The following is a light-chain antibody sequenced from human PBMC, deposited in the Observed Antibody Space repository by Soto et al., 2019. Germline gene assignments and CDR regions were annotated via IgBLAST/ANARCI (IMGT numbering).Light chain of an antibody. V-gene: IGKV1-9*01. CDR3: QQRYSSPLS. J-gene: IGKJ4*01. CDR1: QGLSTY. CDR2: AAS. Sequence: DIQLTQSPSFLSASVGDRVTITCRASQGLSTYLAWYQQSPGKAPTLLIYAASTLQSGVPASFSGSGSGTAFILTTGWLQPDDCAAYACQQRYSSPLSFGGGTKVDIK.